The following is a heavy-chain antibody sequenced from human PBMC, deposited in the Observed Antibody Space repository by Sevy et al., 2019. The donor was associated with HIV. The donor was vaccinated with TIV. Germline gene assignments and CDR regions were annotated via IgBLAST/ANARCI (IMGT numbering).Heavy chain of an antibody. D-gene: IGHD2-21*01. CDR3: ARADCGGDCYLVFDY. Sequence: GGSLRLSCAASGFNFSSYGMHWVRQAPGKGLEWVAFIRFDGNSKYYADSVKGRFTISRDNSKNTLDLQLNSLTAEDTAVYYCARADCGGDCYLVFDYRGQGTLVTVSS. CDR1: GFNFSSYG. V-gene: IGHV3-30*02. J-gene: IGHJ4*02. CDR2: IRFDGNSK.